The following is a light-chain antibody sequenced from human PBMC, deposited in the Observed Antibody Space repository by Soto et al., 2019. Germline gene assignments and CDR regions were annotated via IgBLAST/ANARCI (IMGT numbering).Light chain of an antibody. CDR1: SSNIGKKT. CDR3: AAWDDTLSGYV. J-gene: IGLJ1*01. V-gene: IGLV1-44*01. Sequence: QSVLTQPPSASGTPGQRVTVSCSGSSSNIGKKTVNWYQQFPGTAPKLLIHANNLRPSGVPDRFSGSKSGTSASLAISGLQSEDEAEYYCAAWDDTLSGYVFGTVTKVTVL. CDR2: ANN.